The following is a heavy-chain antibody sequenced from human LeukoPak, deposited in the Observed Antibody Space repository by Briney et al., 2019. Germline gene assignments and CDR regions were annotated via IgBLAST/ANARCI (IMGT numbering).Heavy chain of an antibody. CDR2: IHNSGRT. Sequence: SETLSLTCTVSGGYISNYYWSWIRQPPGKGLEWIAYIHNSGRTNYNPSLKSRVTISLDTSKNQFSLKLSSVTAADTAIYYCARTPNEGSQDYWGQGAQVTVSS. CDR1: GGYISNYY. V-gene: IGHV4-59*01. J-gene: IGHJ4*02. CDR3: ARTPNEGSQDY.